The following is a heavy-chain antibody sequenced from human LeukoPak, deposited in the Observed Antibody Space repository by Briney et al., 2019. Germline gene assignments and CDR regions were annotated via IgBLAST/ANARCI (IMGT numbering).Heavy chain of an antibody. D-gene: IGHD5-24*01. Sequence: SETLSLTCTVSGVSISSYYWTWIRQPPGKGLEWMGYVYYSRRTNYHPSLKSRVSISEETSNTPFSLNLSPVTATNTAEYYAAGEGGYNFRVIDFWGQGTLVTVSS. CDR2: VYYSRRT. J-gene: IGHJ4*02. V-gene: IGHV4-59*01. CDR1: GVSISSYY. CDR3: AGEGGYNFRVIDF.